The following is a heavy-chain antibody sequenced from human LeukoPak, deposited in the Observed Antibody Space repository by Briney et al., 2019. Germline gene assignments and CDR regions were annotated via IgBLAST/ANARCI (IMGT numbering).Heavy chain of an antibody. CDR2: VNGRGATT. CDR3: AKAPATGEGYYFYYMDV. V-gene: IGHV3-23*01. D-gene: IGHD7-27*01. Sequence: PGGSLRLSCAASDFASGFTFSDYAGSWVRQAPGKGPEWVARVNGRGATTYYADSVRGRFTISRDNSKNTVYLQMISLGADDTAVYFCAKAPATGEGYYFYYMDVWGKGTTVTVSS. CDR1: GFTFSDYA. J-gene: IGHJ6*03.